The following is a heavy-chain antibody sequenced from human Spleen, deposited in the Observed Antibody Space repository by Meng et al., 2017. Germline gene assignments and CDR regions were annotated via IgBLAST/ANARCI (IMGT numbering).Heavy chain of an antibody. J-gene: IGHJ6*02. V-gene: IGHV4-34*01. CDR3: ARVVIIVGYYYYGMDV. CDR2: INHRGGT. CDR1: GGSLSDYY. Sequence: SETLSLTCGVYGGSLSDYYWSWIRQPPGKGLEWIGEINHRGGTNYNPSLKSRVTISLDTSKNQFSLNLRSVTAADTAVYYCARVVIIVGYYYYGMDVWGQGTTVTVSS. D-gene: IGHD3-3*01.